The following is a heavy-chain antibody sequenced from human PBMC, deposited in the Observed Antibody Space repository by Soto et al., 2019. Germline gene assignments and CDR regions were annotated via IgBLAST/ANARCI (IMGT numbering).Heavy chain of an antibody. D-gene: IGHD6-13*01. Sequence: SETLSLTCTVSGGSISSSDYFWGWIRQPPGKGLERIGSIYYSGTTYYNPSLKSRATISVDMSKNQFSLNLSSVTAADTAVFYCARLRVGIADAFDIWGQGTMVTVAS. J-gene: IGHJ3*02. CDR3: ARLRVGIADAFDI. CDR1: GGSISSSDYF. CDR2: IYYSGTT. V-gene: IGHV4-39*07.